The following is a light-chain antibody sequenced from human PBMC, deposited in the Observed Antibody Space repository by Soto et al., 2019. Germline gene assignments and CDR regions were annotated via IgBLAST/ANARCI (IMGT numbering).Light chain of an antibody. CDR2: EVS. Sequence: QSVLTQPASVSGSPGQSITISCTGTSSDVGGYNYVSWYQQHPGKAPKLMIYEVSNRPSGVSNRFSGSKSGNTASLTISGPQAEDEADYYCSSYTSSSPLEFGGGTKLTVL. CDR3: SSYTSSSPLE. J-gene: IGLJ2*01. V-gene: IGLV2-14*01. CDR1: SSDVGGYNY.